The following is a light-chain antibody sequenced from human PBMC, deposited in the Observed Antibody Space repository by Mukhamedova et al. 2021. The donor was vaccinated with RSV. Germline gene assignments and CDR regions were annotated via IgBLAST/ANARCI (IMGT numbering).Light chain of an antibody. CDR1: LGISIY. Sequence: GDRVTITCRASLGISIYLAWFQQKPGKAPQSLIYAASSLQGGVPSRFSGGGSGTDFTLTISSLQPEDFATYFCQQYKSFPITFGQ. J-gene: IGKJ5*01. CDR2: AAS. CDR3: QQYKSFPIT. V-gene: IGKV1-16*01.